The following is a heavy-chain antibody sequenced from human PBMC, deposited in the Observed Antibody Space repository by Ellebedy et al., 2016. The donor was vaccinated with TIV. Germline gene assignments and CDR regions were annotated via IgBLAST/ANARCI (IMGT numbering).Heavy chain of an antibody. D-gene: IGHD3-10*01. Sequence: PGGSLRLSCAASGFTFSNYPMHWVRQAPGKGLEWVAVIAYDGNDEYYADSVKGRFTISRDNSKNTLYLQMISLRAEDTAVYFCARDDYYGSGTDYWGQGTLVTVSS. CDR3: ARDDYYGSGTDY. J-gene: IGHJ4*02. CDR2: IAYDGNDE. CDR1: GFTFSNYP. V-gene: IGHV3-30*01.